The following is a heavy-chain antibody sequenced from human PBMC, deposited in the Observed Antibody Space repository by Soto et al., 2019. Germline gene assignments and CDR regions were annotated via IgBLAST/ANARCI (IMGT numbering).Heavy chain of an antibody. J-gene: IGHJ6*02. D-gene: IGHD3-10*01. CDR1: GGSISGYY. CDR2: LYTMGST. V-gene: IGHV4-4*07. CDR3: ARVRDYGLGTNRHYYGMDV. Sequence: QVQLQESGPGLVKSSETLSLTCTVSGGSISGYYWSWIRQPAGKGLEWIGRLYTMGSTNYNPSLQSRGTMSGDTSKNECSLKVSSVTAADTAVYFWARVRDYGLGTNRHYYGMDVWGQGTTVTVSS.